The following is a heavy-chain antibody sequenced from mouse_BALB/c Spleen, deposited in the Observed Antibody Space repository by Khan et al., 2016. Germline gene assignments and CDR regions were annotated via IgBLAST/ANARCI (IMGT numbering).Heavy chain of an antibody. CDR3: TRGDYGRSRWFAY. D-gene: IGHD1-1*01. Sequence: QVQLQQPGAELVKPGASVKLSCKASGYTFTSYYMYWVKQRPGQGLEWIGGINPSNGGTNFNEKFKSKATLTVDKSSSTAYMQRSSLTSEDSAVYYCTRGDYGRSRWFAYWGQGTLVTVSA. V-gene: IGHV1S81*02. J-gene: IGHJ3*01. CDR1: GYTFTSYY. CDR2: INPSNGGT.